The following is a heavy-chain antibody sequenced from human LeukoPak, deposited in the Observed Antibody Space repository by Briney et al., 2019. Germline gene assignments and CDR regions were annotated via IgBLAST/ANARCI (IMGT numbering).Heavy chain of an antibody. Sequence: GGSLRLSCAASGFTFSSYAMHWVRQAPGKGLEWVAVISYDGSNKYYADSVKGRFTISRDNSKNTLYLQMNSLRAEDTAVYYCARGDRAMGDFDYWGQGTLVTVSS. J-gene: IGHJ4*02. V-gene: IGHV3-30-3*01. D-gene: IGHD5-18*01. CDR1: GFTFSSYA. CDR3: ARGDRAMGDFDY. CDR2: ISYDGSNK.